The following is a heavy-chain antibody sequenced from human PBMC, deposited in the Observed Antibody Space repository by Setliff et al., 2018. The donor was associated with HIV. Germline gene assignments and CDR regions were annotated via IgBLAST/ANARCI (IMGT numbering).Heavy chain of an antibody. Sequence: HPGGSLRLSCAASGFTFSSYAMSWVRQAPGKGLEWVSAISGSGGSTYYADSVKGRFTISRDNSKNTLYLQMNSLRAEDTAVYYCAKDNSITMVRGVNWGQGTLVTVSS. CDR2: ISGSGGST. CDR3: AKDNSITMVRGVN. D-gene: IGHD3-10*01. J-gene: IGHJ4*02. CDR1: GFTFSSYA. V-gene: IGHV3-23*01.